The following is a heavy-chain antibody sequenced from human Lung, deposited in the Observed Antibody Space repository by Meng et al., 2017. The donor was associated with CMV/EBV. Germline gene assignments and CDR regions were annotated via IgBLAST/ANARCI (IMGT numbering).Heavy chain of an antibody. CDR3: ARFDMDVEGYYGMDV. J-gene: IGHJ6*02. D-gene: IGHD2-15*01. CDR1: GGSISTYY. V-gene: IGHV4-59*01. CDR2: ISNSGST. Sequence: LXCTVSGGSISTYYWNWLRQLPGKGLEWIGYISNSGSTDYNPSLKSRVTISVDTSKNQFSLKLTSVTAADTAVYYCARFDMDVEGYYGMDVWVQGTXVTVSS.